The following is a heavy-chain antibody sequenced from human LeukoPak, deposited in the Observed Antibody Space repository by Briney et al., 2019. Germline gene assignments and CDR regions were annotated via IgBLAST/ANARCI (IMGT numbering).Heavy chain of an antibody. V-gene: IGHV4-34*01. Sequence: SETLSLTCAVYGGSFSGYYWSWIRQPPGKGLEWIGEINHIGSTNYNPSLKSRVTISVDTSKNQFSLKLSSVTAADTAVYYCARDTGLRRYGMDVWGQGTTVTVSS. CDR2: INHIGST. CDR1: GGSFSGYY. J-gene: IGHJ6*02. CDR3: ARDTGLRRYGMDV. D-gene: IGHD2-8*02.